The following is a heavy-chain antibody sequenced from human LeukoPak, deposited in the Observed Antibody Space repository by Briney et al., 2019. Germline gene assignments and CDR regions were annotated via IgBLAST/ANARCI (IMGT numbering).Heavy chain of an antibody. D-gene: IGHD6-19*01. J-gene: IGHJ3*02. CDR3: AKIGWDDAFDI. CDR2: ISGSGGST. V-gene: IGHV3-23*01. Sequence: GGSLRLSCAASGFTFDDYGMSWVRQAPGKGLEWVSGISGSGGSTYYADSVKGRFTISRDNSKNTLYLQMNSLRAEDTAVYYCAKIGWDDAFDIWGQGTMVTVSS. CDR1: GFTFDDYG.